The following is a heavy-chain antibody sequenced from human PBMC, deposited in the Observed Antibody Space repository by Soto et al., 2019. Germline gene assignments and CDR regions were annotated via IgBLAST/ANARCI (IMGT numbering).Heavy chain of an antibody. J-gene: IGHJ4*02. CDR1: GFTFSNYD. CDR3: AKDAPRHSGWYHFDY. Sequence: PGGSLRLSCAASGFTFSNYDMCWVRQAPGKGLEWVSGISSSGDRTYYADSVKGRFTISRDNSKNTLYLQMNSLRAEDTAIYYCAKDAPRHSGWYHFDYWGQGTLVTVSS. D-gene: IGHD6-19*01. V-gene: IGHV3-23*01. CDR2: ISSSGDRT.